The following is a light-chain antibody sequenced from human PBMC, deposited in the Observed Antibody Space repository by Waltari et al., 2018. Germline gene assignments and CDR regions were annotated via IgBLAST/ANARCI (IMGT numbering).Light chain of an antibody. CDR1: SGHSSNI. CDR3: QTGGHGTWV. Sequence: QLVVTQSPSASASLGASVKLTCTLSSGHSSNIIAWLQQQPEKGPRYLMKVNSDGSHSRGDEIPVRFSGSSSGAERHLTISSLQAEDEADYYCQTGGHGTWVFGGGTKLTVL. V-gene: IGLV4-69*01. CDR2: VNSDGSH. J-gene: IGLJ3*02.